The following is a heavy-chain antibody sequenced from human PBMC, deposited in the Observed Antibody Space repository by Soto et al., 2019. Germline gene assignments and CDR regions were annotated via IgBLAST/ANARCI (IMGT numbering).Heavy chain of an antibody. J-gene: IGHJ6*04. D-gene: IGHD1-26*01. V-gene: IGHV3-23*01. CDR1: GLDFSSEV. Sequence: ESLKISCAASGLDFSSEVMCWVRQAPGKGLEWVSSISGSGRTIYHADSMRGRFAIYRDNSKNSLYLQLNNLRVDDTAVYYCAKVGPSYYYGMDVWGKGTMVTVSS. CDR3: AKVGPSYYYGMDV. CDR2: ISGSGRTI.